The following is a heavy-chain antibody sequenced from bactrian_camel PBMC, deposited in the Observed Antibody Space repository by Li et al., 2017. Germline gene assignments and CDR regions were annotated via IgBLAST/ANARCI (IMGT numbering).Heavy chain of an antibody. CDR2: INSHGGST. Sequence: VQLVESGGGSVQVGGSRRLSCVASGFTFSSYAMSWVRQAPGKGLEWVSAINSHGGSTYYADSVKGRFTISRDNAKNTLYLQLNSLKTEDTAMYYCAASLGKTYCSAAFFLSRLRPNFGFMGQGTQVTVS. V-gene: IGHV3S31*01. D-gene: IGHD1*01. CDR1: GFTFSSYA. J-gene: IGHJ4*01.